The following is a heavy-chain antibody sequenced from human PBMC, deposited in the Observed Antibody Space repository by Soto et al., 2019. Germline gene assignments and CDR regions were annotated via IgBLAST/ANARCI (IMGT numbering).Heavy chain of an antibody. Sequence: PGGSLRLSCAASGFTFSSYAMSWVRQAPGKGLEWVSAISGSGGSTYYADSVKGRFTISRDNSKNTLYLQMNSLRAEDTAVYYCAKSLRLLEWLLWEGRYFDPWGQGTLVNVSS. CDR3: AKSLRLLEWLLWEGRYFDP. D-gene: IGHD3-3*01. V-gene: IGHV3-23*01. CDR2: ISGSGGST. CDR1: GFTFSSYA. J-gene: IGHJ5*02.